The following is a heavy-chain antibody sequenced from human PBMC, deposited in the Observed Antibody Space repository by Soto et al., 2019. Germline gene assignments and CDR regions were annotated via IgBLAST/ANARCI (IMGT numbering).Heavy chain of an antibody. CDR1: GYTFTSYG. Sequence: GASVKVSCKASGYTFTSYGISWVRQAPGQGLEWMGWIIAYNGNTNYAQKLQERVTITTDISTSTAYMELRSLRSEDTAVYYCADSSGSFDYWGQGTLVTVSS. CDR2: IIAYNGNT. J-gene: IGHJ4*02. V-gene: IGHV1-18*01. CDR3: ADSSGSFDY. D-gene: IGHD3-22*01.